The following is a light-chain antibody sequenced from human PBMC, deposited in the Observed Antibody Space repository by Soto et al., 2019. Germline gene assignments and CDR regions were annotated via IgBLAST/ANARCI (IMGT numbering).Light chain of an antibody. V-gene: IGKV3-11*01. CDR1: QSVSRY. CDR3: QQRSDWPST. J-gene: IGKJ4*01. CDR2: DAS. Sequence: EIVLTQSPATLSLSPGERATLSCRASQSVSRYLAWYQQKPGQAPRLLIYDASNTATGIPARFSGSGSGTDFTLTISSLEPEDFAVYTCQQRSDWPSTFGGGTKVQIK.